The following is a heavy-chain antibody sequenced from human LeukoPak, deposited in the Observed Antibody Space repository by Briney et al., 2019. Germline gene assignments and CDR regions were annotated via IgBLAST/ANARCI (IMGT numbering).Heavy chain of an antibody. CDR2: IKQDGSEK. CDR3: ARGMSSGYDFDY. CDR1: GSTFSSYW. Sequence: PGGSLRLSCAASGSTFSSYWMTWVRQAPGKGLEWVANIKQDGSEKYYVDSVKGRFTISRDNAKNSLYLQMNSLRAEDTAVYYCARGMSSGYDFDYWGQGALVTVSS. J-gene: IGHJ4*02. D-gene: IGHD5-12*01. V-gene: IGHV3-7*01.